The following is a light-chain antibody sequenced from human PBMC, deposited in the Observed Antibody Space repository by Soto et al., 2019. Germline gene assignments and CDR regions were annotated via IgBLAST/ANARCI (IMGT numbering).Light chain of an antibody. Sequence: EIVMTQSPATLSVSPGERATLSCRASQSVSSNLAWYQQKPGKAPRLLIYGASTRATGIPARFSGNGSGTEFTLTISSLQSEDFAVYYCQQYNNWPRTFGQGTKVDI. CDR2: GAS. J-gene: IGKJ1*01. CDR3: QQYNNWPRT. V-gene: IGKV3-15*01. CDR1: QSVSSN.